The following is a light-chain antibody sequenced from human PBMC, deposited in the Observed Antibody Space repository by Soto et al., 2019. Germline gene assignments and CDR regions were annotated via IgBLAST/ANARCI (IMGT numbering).Light chain of an antibody. J-gene: IGKJ3*01. CDR2: GAS. Sequence: EIVLTQPPGTLSLSPGERATLSCRASQSVSTNYLAWYQQKPGRAPRLLIYGASSRVTGIPGRFSGSGSGTDFTLTISRLEPEDFAVYYCQQRSNWPPLFTFGPGTRWISN. CDR1: QSVSTNY. V-gene: IGKV3D-20*02. CDR3: QQRSNWPPLFT.